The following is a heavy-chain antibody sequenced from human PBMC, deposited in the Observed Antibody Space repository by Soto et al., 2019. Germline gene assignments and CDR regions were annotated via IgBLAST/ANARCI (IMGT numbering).Heavy chain of an antibody. CDR1: GYTFTSYG. D-gene: IGHD3-3*01. Sequence: GASVKVSCKASGYTFTSYGFSWVRQAPGQGLEWMGWISTYNGNTNYAQKLQGRVTMTTDTFTNTAYMELRSLRSDDTAVYYCARDSSGDFWSGYYEGYYYYGMDVWGQGTTVTVSS. V-gene: IGHV1-18*01. CDR2: ISTYNGNT. J-gene: IGHJ6*02. CDR3: ARDSSGDFWSGYYEGYYYYGMDV.